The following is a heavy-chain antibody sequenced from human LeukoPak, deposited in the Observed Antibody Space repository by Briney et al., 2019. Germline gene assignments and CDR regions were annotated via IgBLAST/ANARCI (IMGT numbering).Heavy chain of an antibody. Sequence: SETLSLTCTVSGGSISSYYWSWIRQPAGKGLEWIGRLYTSGSTNYNPSLKSRVTMSIDTSKNQFSLKLSSVTAADTAVYYCARDRGHYDSSGYLFDYWGQGTLVTVSS. V-gene: IGHV4-4*07. CDR1: GGSISSYY. D-gene: IGHD3-22*01. CDR3: ARDRGHYDSSGYLFDY. CDR2: LYTSGST. J-gene: IGHJ4*02.